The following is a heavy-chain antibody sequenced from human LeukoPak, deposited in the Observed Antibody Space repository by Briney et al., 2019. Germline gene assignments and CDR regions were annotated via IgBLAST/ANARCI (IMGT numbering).Heavy chain of an antibody. D-gene: IGHD3-22*01. CDR2: IYYSGST. CDR1: GGSISSYY. Sequence: SSETLSLTCTVSGGSISSYYWSWIRQPPGKGLEWIGYIYYSGSTNYNPSLKSRVTISVDTSKNQFSLKLSSVTAADTAVYYCASIGAGSGYYPGAFDIWGQGTMVTVSS. J-gene: IGHJ3*02. V-gene: IGHV4-59*08. CDR3: ASIGAGSGYYPGAFDI.